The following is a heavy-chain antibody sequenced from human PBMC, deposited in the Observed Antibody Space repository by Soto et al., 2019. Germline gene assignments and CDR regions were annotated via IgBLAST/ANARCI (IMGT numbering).Heavy chain of an antibody. CDR3: ARDLGALIAAPWFDY. V-gene: IGHV4-59*01. J-gene: IGHJ4*02. D-gene: IGHD6-13*01. CDR2: IYYSGST. Sequence: PSETLSLTCTVSGGSISSYYWSWIRQPPGKGLEWIGYIYYSGSTNYNPSLKSRVTISVDTSKNQFSLKLSSVTAADTAVYYCARDLGALIAAPWFDYWGQGTLVTVSS. CDR1: GGSISSYY.